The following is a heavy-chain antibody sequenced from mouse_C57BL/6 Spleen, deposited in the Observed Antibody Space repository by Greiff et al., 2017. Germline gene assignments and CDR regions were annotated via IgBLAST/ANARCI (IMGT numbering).Heavy chain of an antibody. V-gene: IGHV1-72*01. D-gene: IGHD2-5*01. Sequence: QVQLQQPGAELVKPGASVKLSCKASGYTFTSYWMHWVKQRPGRGLEWIGRIDPNSGCTKYNEKFKSKATLTVDKPSSTAYMQLSSLTSEDSAVYYCARSDDSNYEGGGWYVDVWGTGTTVTVAS. CDR1: GYTFTSYW. CDR2: IDPNSGCT. CDR3: ARSDDSNYEGGGWYVDV. J-gene: IGHJ1*03.